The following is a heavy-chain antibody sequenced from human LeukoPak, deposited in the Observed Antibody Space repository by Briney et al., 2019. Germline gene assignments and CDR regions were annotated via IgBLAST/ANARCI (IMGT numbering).Heavy chain of an antibody. CDR2: ISYDGSNK. CDR3: AKDVTLTGSFLDS. J-gene: IGHJ4*02. CDR1: GFTFSSYG. V-gene: IGHV3-30*18. D-gene: IGHD7-27*01. Sequence: GGSLRLSCAASGFTFSSYGMHWVRQAPGKGLEWVAVISYDGSNKYYADSVKGRFTISRDNSKNTLYLQMNSLRAEDTALYYCAKDVTLTGSFLDSWGQGTLVTVSS.